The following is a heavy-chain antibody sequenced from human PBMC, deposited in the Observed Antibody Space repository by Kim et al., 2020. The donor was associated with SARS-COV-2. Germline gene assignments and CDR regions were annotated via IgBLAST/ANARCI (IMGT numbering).Heavy chain of an antibody. D-gene: IGHD1-26*01. CDR3: ARSSSGSYWGYFDY. Sequence: ADSVRGRCTISTDNAKSTLYRQMNSLRAEDTAVYYCARSSSGSYWGYFDYWGQGTLVTVSS. V-gene: IGHV3-30*01. J-gene: IGHJ4*02.